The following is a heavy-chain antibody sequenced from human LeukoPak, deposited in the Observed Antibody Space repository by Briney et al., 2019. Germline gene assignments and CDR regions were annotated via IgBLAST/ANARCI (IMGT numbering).Heavy chain of an antibody. CDR1: GGTFSSYA. J-gene: IGHJ4*02. CDR3: AREHSSGFYYFDY. Sequence: SVKVSCKASGGTFSSYAISWVRQAPGQGLEWMGGIIPIFGTANYAQKFQGRVTITADESTSTAYMELSSLRSEDTAVYYCAREHSSGFYYFDYWGQGTLVTVSS. CDR2: IIPIFGTA. V-gene: IGHV1-69*13. D-gene: IGHD6-19*01.